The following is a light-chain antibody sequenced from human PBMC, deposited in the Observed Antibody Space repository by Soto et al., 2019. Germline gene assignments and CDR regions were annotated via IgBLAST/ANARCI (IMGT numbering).Light chain of an antibody. CDR1: QTISSSY. CDR2: GAS. Sequence: EILLTQSPGTLSLSPGERATLSCRASQTISSSYLAWYQQKPGQAPRLLIYGASSRATGIPDRFSGSGSGTDFTLTISRLEPEDFAVYYCQQYGTSPLTFGPGTKVEIE. J-gene: IGKJ1*01. V-gene: IGKV3-20*01. CDR3: QQYGTSPLT.